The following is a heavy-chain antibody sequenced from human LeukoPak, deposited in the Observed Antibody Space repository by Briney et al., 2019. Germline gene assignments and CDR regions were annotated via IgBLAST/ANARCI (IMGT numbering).Heavy chain of an antibody. CDR3: ARQGDYGDYVVY. D-gene: IGHD4-17*01. J-gene: IGHJ4*02. Sequence: KVSCKGSGYSFTSYWIGWVRQMPGKGLEWMGIIYPGDSDTRYSPSFQGQVTISADKSISTAYVQWRSLKASDTAMYHCARQGDYGDYVVYWGQGTLVTVSS. CDR1: GYSFTSYW. V-gene: IGHV5-51*01. CDR2: IYPGDSDT.